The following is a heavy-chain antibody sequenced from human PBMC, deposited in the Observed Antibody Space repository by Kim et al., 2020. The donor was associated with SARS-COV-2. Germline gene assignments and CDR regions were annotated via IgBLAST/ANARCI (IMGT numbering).Heavy chain of an antibody. J-gene: IGHJ5*02. CDR1: GGSISSYY. V-gene: IGHV4-59*01. D-gene: IGHD6-13*01. Sequence: SETLSLTCTVSGGSISSYYWSWIRQPPGKGLEWIGYIYYSGSTNYNPSLKSRVTISVDTSKNQFSLKLSSVTAADTAVYYCAREGSSSSWYEQHNWFDPWGQGTLVTVSS. CDR2: IYYSGST. CDR3: AREGSSSSWYEQHNWFDP.